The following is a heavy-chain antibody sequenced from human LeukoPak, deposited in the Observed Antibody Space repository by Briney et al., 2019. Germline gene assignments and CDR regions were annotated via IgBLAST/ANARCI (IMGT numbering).Heavy chain of an antibody. CDR2: MNPNSGNT. CDR3: ARSFSSTSCYTCGLFGTYYYGMDV. V-gene: IGHV1-8*02. Sequence: ASVKVSCKASGGTFSSYAISWVRQATGQGLEWMGWMNPNSGNTGYAQKFQGRVTMTRNTSISTAYMELSSLRSEDTAVYYCARSFSSTSCYTCGLFGTYYYGMDVWGQGTTVTVSS. CDR1: GGTFSSYA. J-gene: IGHJ6*02. D-gene: IGHD2-2*02.